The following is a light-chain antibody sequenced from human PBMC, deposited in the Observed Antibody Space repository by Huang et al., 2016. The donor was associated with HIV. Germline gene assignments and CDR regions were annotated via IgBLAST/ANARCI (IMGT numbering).Light chain of an antibody. J-gene: IGKJ2*01. CDR3: QQYNDWPPDPT. CDR1: QSVNSN. Sequence: EIVMTQSPATLSASPGETVTLACRASQSVNSNLAWLQQKPGQAPRLLIYGASSRAPGVPVRFSGSGSGTDFTLTISSLQSEDFAFYYCQQYNDWPPDPTFGQGTKLDTK. V-gene: IGKV3D-15*01. CDR2: GAS.